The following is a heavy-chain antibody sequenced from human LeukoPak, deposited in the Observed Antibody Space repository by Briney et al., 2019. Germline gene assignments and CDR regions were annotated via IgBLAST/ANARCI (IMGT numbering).Heavy chain of an antibody. CDR2: IYYSGST. Sequence: PSETLSLTCTVSGGSISSSNYYWGCIRQPPGKGLEWIGNIYYSGSTYYNPSLKSRVTISVDTSKNQFSLKLSSVTAADTAVYYCATDSCSSTSCRKKFDYWGQGNLVTVSS. CDR1: GGSISSSNYY. J-gene: IGHJ4*02. D-gene: IGHD2-2*01. V-gene: IGHV4-39*07. CDR3: ATDSCSSTSCRKKFDY.